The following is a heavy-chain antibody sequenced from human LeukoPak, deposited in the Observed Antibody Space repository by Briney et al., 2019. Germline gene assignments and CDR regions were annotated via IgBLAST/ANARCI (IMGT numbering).Heavy chain of an antibody. V-gene: IGHV4-59*01. CDR2: IYYSGST. J-gene: IGHJ3*02. Sequence: SETLSLTCTVSGGSISSYYWSWIRQPPGKGLEWIGYIYYSGSTNYNPSLKSRVTISVGTSKNQFSLKLSSVTAADTAVYYCARELGGDAFDIWGQGTMVTVSS. CDR3: ARELGGDAFDI. CDR1: GGSISSYY. D-gene: IGHD7-27*01.